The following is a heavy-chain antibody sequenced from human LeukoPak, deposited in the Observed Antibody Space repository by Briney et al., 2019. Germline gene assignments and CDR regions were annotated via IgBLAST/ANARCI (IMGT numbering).Heavy chain of an antibody. CDR3: VRRQWELQYFDL. D-gene: IGHD1-26*01. CDR1: GGSISSCY. Sequence: SETLSLTCTVSGGSISSCYWSWIRQPPGKGLEWIGYIYYSRTTEYNPSLKSRVTISADTSKNQFSLKLNSVTAADTAVYYCVRRQWELQYFDLWGRGTLVAVSS. CDR2: IYYSRTT. V-gene: IGHV4-59*01. J-gene: IGHJ2*01.